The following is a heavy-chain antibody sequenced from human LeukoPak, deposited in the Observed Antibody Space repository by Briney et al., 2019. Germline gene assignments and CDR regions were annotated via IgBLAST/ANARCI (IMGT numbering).Heavy chain of an antibody. V-gene: IGHV3-30*18. D-gene: IGHD3-22*01. CDR3: ANGYYYDSSGYYLTSPFDY. CDR1: GFTFSSYG. Sequence: GGSLRLSCAASGFTFSSYGMHWVRQAPGKGLEWVAVISYDGSNKYYADSVKGRFTISRDNSKNTLYLQMNSLRAEDTAVYYCANGYYYDSSGYYLTSPFDYWGQGTLVTVSS. CDR2: ISYDGSNK. J-gene: IGHJ4*02.